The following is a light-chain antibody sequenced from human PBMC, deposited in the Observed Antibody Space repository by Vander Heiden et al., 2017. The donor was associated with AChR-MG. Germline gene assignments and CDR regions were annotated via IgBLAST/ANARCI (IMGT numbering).Light chain of an antibody. CDR2: EVN. J-gene: IGLJ2*01. V-gene: IGLV2-14*01. CDR1: SSDVGGYNY. CDR3: SSYTSSSTRV. Sequence: QSALTQPASVSGSPGPSITISCTGTSSDVGGYNYVSWYQQHPGKAPKLIIYEVNNRPSGVSSRFSGSKSGNTASLTISGLQAEDEAGYYCSSYTSSSTRVFGGGTKLTVL.